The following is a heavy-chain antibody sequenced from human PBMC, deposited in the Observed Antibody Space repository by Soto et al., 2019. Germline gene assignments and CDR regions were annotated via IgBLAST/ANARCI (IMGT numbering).Heavy chain of an antibody. J-gene: IGHJ6*02. Sequence: GESLKISCAASGFTFSSYAMSWVRQAPGKGLEWVSAISGSGGSTYYADSVKGRFTISRDNSKNTLYLQMNSLRAEDTAVYYCAKWLRYFDWLGALDYYYGMDVWGQGTTVTVSS. D-gene: IGHD3-9*01. CDR3: AKWLRYFDWLGALDYYYGMDV. CDR1: GFTFSSYA. V-gene: IGHV3-23*01. CDR2: ISGSGGST.